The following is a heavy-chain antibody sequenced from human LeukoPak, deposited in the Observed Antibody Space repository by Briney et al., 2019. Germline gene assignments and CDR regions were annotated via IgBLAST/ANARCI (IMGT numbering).Heavy chain of an antibody. Sequence: AGGSLRLSCAASGFNFNTYSMNWVRQAPGKGLEWVSYISSSGSTIYYADSVKGRFTISRDNAKNSLYLQMNSLRAEDTAVYYCAELGITMIGGVWGKGTTVTISS. D-gene: IGHD3-10*02. CDR3: AELGITMIGGV. CDR1: GFNFNTYS. V-gene: IGHV3-48*03. CDR2: ISSSGSTI. J-gene: IGHJ6*04.